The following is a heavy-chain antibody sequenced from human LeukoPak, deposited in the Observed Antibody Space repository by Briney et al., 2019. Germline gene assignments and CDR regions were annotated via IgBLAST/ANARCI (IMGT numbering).Heavy chain of an antibody. V-gene: IGHV1-18*01. CDR2: ISAYNGNT. CDR1: GYTFTSYG. CDR3: ARERSGYSYGNFDY. Sequence: VASVKVSCTASGYTFTSYGISWVRQAPGQGLEWMGWISAYNGNTNYAQKLQGRVTMTTDTSTSTAYMELRSLRSDDTAVYYCARERSGYSYGNFDYWGQGTLVTVSS. J-gene: IGHJ4*02. D-gene: IGHD5-18*01.